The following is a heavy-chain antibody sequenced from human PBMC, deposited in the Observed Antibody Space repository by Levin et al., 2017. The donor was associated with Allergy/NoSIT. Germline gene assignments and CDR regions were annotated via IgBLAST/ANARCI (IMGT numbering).Heavy chain of an antibody. Sequence: GESLKISCAASGFTFSSYAMHWVRQAPGKGLEWVAVISYDGSNKYYADSVKGRFTISRDNSKNTLYLQMNSLRAEDTAVYYCARDLSSGYYFDYWGQGTLVTVSS. CDR2: ISYDGSNK. V-gene: IGHV3-30-3*01. D-gene: IGHD3-22*01. J-gene: IGHJ4*02. CDR3: ARDLSSGYYFDY. CDR1: GFTFSSYA.